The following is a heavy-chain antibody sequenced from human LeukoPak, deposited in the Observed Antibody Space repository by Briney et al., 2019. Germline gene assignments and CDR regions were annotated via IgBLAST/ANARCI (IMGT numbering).Heavy chain of an antibody. CDR3: ASYYDILTRSAFDI. CDR2: ISYDGSNK. J-gene: IGHJ3*02. V-gene: IGHV3-30*04. CDR1: GFTFSSYA. D-gene: IGHD3-9*01. Sequence: GGSLRLSCAASGFTFSSYAMHWVRQAPGKGLEWVAVISYDGSNKYYADSVKGRFTISRDNSKNTLYLQMNSLRAEDTAVYYCASYYDILTRSAFDIWGQGTMVTVSS.